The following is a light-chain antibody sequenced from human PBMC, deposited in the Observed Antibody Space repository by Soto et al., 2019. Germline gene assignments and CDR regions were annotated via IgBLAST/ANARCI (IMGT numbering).Light chain of an antibody. Sequence: EIVLTQSPATLSLSPGERGSLSCRASQSVGSSLAWYQQKPGQAPRLLIYDASNRATGIPARFSGSGSGTDFTLTSSSLEPEDFAVYYCQQRSNWPRTFGQGTKVEIK. CDR2: DAS. J-gene: IGKJ1*01. CDR1: QSVGSS. V-gene: IGKV3-11*01. CDR3: QQRSNWPRT.